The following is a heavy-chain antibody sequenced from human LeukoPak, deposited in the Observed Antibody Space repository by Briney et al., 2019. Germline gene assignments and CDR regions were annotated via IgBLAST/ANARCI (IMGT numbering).Heavy chain of an antibody. CDR2: ISGSGGST. Sequence: PGGSLRLSCAASGFTFSSYAMSWVRQAPGKGLEWVSAISGSGGSTYYADSVKGRFTISRDNSKNTLYLQMNSLRAEDTAVYYCVNHVVRGLPYDYWGQGTLVTVSS. CDR3: VNHVVRGLPYDY. CDR1: GFTFSSYA. J-gene: IGHJ4*02. V-gene: IGHV3-23*01. D-gene: IGHD3-10*01.